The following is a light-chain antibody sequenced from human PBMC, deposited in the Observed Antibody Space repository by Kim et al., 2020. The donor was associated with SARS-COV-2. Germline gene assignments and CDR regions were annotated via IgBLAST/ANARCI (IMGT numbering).Light chain of an antibody. CDR3: QQYYSTPPS. CDR2: WAS. Sequence: RATLHCKSSQTVLYNSNNTNYLAWYQQKPGQAPKLLIYWASIRESGVSDRFSGSGSETDFTLTISSLQAEDVAVYYCQQYYSTPPSFGQGTKLEI. J-gene: IGKJ2*03. V-gene: IGKV4-1*01. CDR1: QTVLYNSNNTNY.